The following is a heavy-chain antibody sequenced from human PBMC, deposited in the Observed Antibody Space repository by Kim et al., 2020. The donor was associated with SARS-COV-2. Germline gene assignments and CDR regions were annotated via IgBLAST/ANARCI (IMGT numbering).Heavy chain of an antibody. V-gene: IGHV1-2*06. D-gene: IGHD1-26*01. CDR2: INPNSGGT. CDR3: AREEASSGSYYSLFDY. CDR1: GYTFTGYY. J-gene: IGHJ4*02. Sequence: ASVKVSCKASGYTFTGYYMHWVRQAPGQGLEWMGRINPNSGGTNYAQKFQGRVTMTRDTSISTAYMELSRLRSDDTAVYYCAREEASSGSYYSLFDYWGQGTLVTVSS.